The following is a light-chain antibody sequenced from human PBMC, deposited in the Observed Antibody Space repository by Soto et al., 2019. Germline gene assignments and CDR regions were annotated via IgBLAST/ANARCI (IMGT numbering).Light chain of an antibody. Sequence: IAVTHSSATLAVSPGRRSSRSCSAIQSVGSNLAWYQQRPGQAPRLLIYGAPTRATGITARFSGSGSGKGFTLTISSLKSEDFAVYYCQEYNNWPPWTFGQGTKVDIK. J-gene: IGKJ1*01. CDR2: GAP. V-gene: IGKV3-15*01. CDR1: QSVGSN. CDR3: QEYNNWPPWT.